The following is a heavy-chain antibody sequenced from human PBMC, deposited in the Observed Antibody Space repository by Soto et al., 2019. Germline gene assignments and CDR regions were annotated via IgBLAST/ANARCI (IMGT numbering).Heavy chain of an antibody. Sequence: QVQLVQPGAEVKRPGSSMRVSCKASGGTFGTYTIAWLRQPPGQGPEWMGGILPIINKSNYAQKFQGRVTIPADEPTSTAYMDLNSLRFGDTAVYYCARRVAGSARGFDQWGQGTRVTVS. CDR1: GGTFGTYT. CDR3: ARRVAGSARGFDQ. J-gene: IGHJ4*02. V-gene: IGHV1-69*01. CDR2: ILPIINKS.